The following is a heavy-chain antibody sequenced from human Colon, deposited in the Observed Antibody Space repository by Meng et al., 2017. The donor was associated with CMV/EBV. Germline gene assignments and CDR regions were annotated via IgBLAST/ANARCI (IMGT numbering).Heavy chain of an antibody. Sequence: SVKVSCKASGGTFSTNAITWVRQAPGHGLEWMGGILPVLDVGHHAQKFQGRVTITRNTSISTAYMELSSLRSEDTAVYYCARGRGIAALRGSRNWFDPWGQGTLVTVSS. CDR1: GGTFSTNA. CDR2: ILPVLDVG. J-gene: IGHJ5*02. D-gene: IGHD6-13*01. CDR3: ARGRGIAALRGSRNWFDP. V-gene: IGHV1-69*10.